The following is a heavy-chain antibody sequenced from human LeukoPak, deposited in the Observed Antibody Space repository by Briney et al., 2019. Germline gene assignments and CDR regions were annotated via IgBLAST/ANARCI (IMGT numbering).Heavy chain of an antibody. J-gene: IGHJ3*02. CDR1: GGSISTYY. V-gene: IGHV4-59*01. D-gene: IGHD3-10*01. CDR2: IYYDGST. CDR3: ARDWRGSGTYDAFDI. Sequence: SETLSLTCTVSGGSISTYYWSWIRRPPGKGLEWIGYIYYDGSTNYNPSLRSRVTMSVDTSKNQFSLKLRSVTAADTAVYYCARDWRGSGTYDAFDIWDQGTLVTVSS.